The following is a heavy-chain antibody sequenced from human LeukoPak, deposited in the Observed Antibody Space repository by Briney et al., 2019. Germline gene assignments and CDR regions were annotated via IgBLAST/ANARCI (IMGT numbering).Heavy chain of an antibody. V-gene: IGHV5-51*01. J-gene: IGHJ6*03. CDR2: IYPGDSDT. CDR1: GYCFSSYW. D-gene: IGHD3-16*01. Sequence: GESLQIFCKGSGYCFSSYWIVWVRQMPGKGLEWMGIIYPGDSDTRYSPSFQGQVTISADKSISTAYLQWSSPKASDTAMYYCTRIVGDYYHYYYMDVWRKGSTVTVSS. CDR3: TRIVGDYYHYYYMDV.